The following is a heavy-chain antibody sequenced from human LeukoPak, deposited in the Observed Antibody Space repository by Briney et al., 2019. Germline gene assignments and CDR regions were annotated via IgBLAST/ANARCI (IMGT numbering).Heavy chain of an antibody. CDR1: GGSFSGYY. D-gene: IGHD2-15*01. V-gene: IGHV4-34*01. Sequence: PSETLSLTCTVYGGSFSGYYWSWIRQPPGKGLEWIAEINHSGRTNYNPSLTSRVTMSVDTSKNQFSLKLSSVTAADTAVYYCVRIDDYWGQGTLVTVSS. CDR2: INHSGRT. CDR3: VRIDDY. J-gene: IGHJ4*02.